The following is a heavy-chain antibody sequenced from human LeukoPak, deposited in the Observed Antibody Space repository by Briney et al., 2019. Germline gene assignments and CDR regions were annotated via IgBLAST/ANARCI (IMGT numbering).Heavy chain of an antibody. D-gene: IGHD3-22*01. CDR3: AKDRIVVVITGAFDI. V-gene: IGHV3-23*01. CDR1: GFTFSSYA. Sequence: TGGSLRLSCAASGFTFSSYAMSWVRQAPGKGLEWVSAISGSGGSTYCADSVKGRFTISRDNSKNTLYLQMNSLRAEDTAVYYCAKDRIVVVITGAFDIWGQGTMVTVSS. J-gene: IGHJ3*02. CDR2: ISGSGGST.